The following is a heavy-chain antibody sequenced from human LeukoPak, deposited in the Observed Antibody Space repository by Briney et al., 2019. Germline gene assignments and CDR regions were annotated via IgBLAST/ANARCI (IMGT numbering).Heavy chain of an antibody. CDR1: GFTFSSYA. CDR2: ISYDGSNK. V-gene: IGHV3-30-3*01. D-gene: IGHD3-10*01. CDR3: ARGDYYGSGSYSDY. Sequence: GGSLRLSCAASGFTFSSYAMHWVRQAPGKGLEWVAVISYDGSNKYSADSVKGRFTISRDNSKNTLYLQMNSLRAEDTAVYYCARGDYYGSGSYSDYWGQGTLVTVSS. J-gene: IGHJ4*02.